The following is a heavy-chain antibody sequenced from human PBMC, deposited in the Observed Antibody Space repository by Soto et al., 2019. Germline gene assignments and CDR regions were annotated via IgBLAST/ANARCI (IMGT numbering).Heavy chain of an antibody. J-gene: IGHJ5*01. Sequence: PSETLSLTCAVYCGSLTTHYWSWIRQPPGDGLYCIGEVNFGVNTNXXPSLKRRXXMSIDASKNHXPLKVTAVTAAYTAFXYCARGFEYGSFCLDSWRLGTLVTVSS. V-gene: IGHV4-34*01. CDR3: ARGFEYGSFCLDS. CDR2: VNFGVNT. D-gene: IGHD3-10*01. CDR1: CGSLTTHY.